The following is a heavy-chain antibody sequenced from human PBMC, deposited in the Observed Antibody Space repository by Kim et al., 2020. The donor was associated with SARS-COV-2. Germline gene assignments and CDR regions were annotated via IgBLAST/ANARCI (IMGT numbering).Heavy chain of an antibody. CDR2: ISTRGESI. V-gene: IGHV3-11*01. Sequence: GGSLRLSCAASGLSFSDSYMNWVRQAPGKGPEWLSFISTRGESIFYADSVEGRFTISRDNAKNSLYLQMNYPRDEDTAVYYCARSGNGYNAFGIWGQGVLVTVSS. D-gene: IGHD5-12*01. CDR3: ARSGNGYNAFGI. J-gene: IGHJ4*02. CDR1: GLSFSDSY.